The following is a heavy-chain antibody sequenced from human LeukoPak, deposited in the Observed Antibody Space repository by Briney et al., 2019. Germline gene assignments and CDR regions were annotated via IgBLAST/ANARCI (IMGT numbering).Heavy chain of an antibody. D-gene: IGHD2-21*02. Sequence: GGSLRLSCAASGFTFSNAWMSWVRQAPGKGLEWVGHIKSKTNGETTSYAAPVKGRFTISRDDSRNTLYLQMNSLKTEDTAVYYCATCGGDCYFNYWGQGTLVTVSS. CDR1: GFTFSNAW. CDR2: IKSKTNGETT. J-gene: IGHJ4*02. V-gene: IGHV3-15*01. CDR3: ATCGGDCYFNY.